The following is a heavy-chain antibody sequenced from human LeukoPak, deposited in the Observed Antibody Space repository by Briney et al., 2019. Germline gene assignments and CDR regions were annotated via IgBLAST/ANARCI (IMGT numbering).Heavy chain of an antibody. Sequence: GGSLRLSCAASEFSVGSNYMTWVRQAPGKGLEWVSLIYSGGSTYYADSVKGRFTISRDNSKNTLYLQMNSLRGDDTAVYYCAKDGTSYYYIYYWGQGTLVTVSS. J-gene: IGHJ4*02. V-gene: IGHV3-66*01. D-gene: IGHD2/OR15-2a*01. CDR3: AKDGTSYYYIYY. CDR2: IYSGGST. CDR1: EFSVGSNY.